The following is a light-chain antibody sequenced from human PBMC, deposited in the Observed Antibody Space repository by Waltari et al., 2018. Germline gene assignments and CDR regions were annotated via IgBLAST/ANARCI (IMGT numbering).Light chain of an antibody. CDR2: AVS. V-gene: IGKV1-39*01. Sequence: DIQMTQSPSALSASVGDRVTISCRASQTSSSDLNWYQQKPGTAPKVLIHAVSNLQSGVPSSFSGSGSGTDFTLTISSLQPEDSATYYCQQSSTWTFGQGTKVEIK. J-gene: IGKJ1*01. CDR3: QQSSTWT. CDR1: QTSSSD.